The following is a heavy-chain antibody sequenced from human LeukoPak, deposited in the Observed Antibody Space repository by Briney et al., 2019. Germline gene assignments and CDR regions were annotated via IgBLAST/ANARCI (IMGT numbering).Heavy chain of an antibody. Sequence: GESLKISCKGSGYSFTSYWIGWVRQMPGKGLEWMGIIYPGDSDTRYTPSFQGQVTISADKSISTAYLPWSSLKASDTAMYYCARHSLCGGDCYYFDYWGQGTLVTVSS. CDR2: IYPGDSDT. J-gene: IGHJ4*02. CDR3: ARHSLCGGDCYYFDY. CDR1: GYSFTSYW. D-gene: IGHD2-21*02. V-gene: IGHV5-51*01.